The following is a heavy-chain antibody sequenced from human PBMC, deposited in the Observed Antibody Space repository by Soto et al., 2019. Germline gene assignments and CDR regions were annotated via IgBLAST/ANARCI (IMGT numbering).Heavy chain of an antibody. CDR2: INAGNGNT. CDR3: ARDPTQYSSSWFRENGDYYGMDV. J-gene: IGHJ6*02. D-gene: IGHD6-13*01. CDR1: GYTFTSYA. Sequence: ASVKVSCKASGYTFTSYAMHWVRQAPGQRLEWMGWINAGNGNTKYSQKFQGGVTITRDTSASTAYMELSSLRSEDTAVYYCARDPTQYSSSWFRENGDYYGMDVWGQGTTVTVSS. V-gene: IGHV1-3*01.